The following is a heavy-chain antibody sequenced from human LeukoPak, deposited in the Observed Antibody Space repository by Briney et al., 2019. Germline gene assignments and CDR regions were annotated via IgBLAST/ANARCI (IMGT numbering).Heavy chain of an antibody. V-gene: IGHV3-30*02. CDR3: AKVGFGWYQIDY. J-gene: IGHJ4*02. D-gene: IGHD6-19*01. Sequence: GGSLRLSCATSGFTLSIYGMHWVRQAPGKGLDWVAFIRYDGTSQYYTDSVKGRFTISRDNSMNTMYLQMNSLRVEDTAVYYCAKVGFGWYQIDYWGQGTLVTVSS. CDR1: GFTLSIYG. CDR2: IRYDGTSQ.